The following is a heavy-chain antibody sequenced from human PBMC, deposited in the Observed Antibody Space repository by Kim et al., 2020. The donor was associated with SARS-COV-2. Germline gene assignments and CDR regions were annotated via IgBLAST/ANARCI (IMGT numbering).Heavy chain of an antibody. V-gene: IGHV4-34*01. J-gene: IGHJ4*02. CDR2: GSN. CDR3: ARRWNFDY. Sequence: GSNHYTPSLQSRVTISVDTSKNQFSLKLSSVTAADTAVYYCARRWNFDYWGQGTLVTVSS. D-gene: IGHD1-1*01.